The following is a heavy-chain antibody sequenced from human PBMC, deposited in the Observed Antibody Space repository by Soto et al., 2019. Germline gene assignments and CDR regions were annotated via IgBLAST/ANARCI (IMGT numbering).Heavy chain of an antibody. D-gene: IGHD3-22*01. V-gene: IGHV4-39*07. Sequence: SETLSLTCTVSGGSFSKSSYYWGWIRQPPGKGLEWIGNVHYSGSTYYNPSLKSRVTISVDTSTNQFSLKLTSVTAADTAVYYCAREGGSYDSGGYLIRGAFDIWGQGTMVTVSS. J-gene: IGHJ3*02. CDR3: AREGGSYDSGGYLIRGAFDI. CDR2: VHYSGST. CDR1: GGSFSKSSYY.